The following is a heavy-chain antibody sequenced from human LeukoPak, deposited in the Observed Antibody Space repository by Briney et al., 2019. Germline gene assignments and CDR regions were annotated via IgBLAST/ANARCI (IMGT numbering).Heavy chain of an antibody. D-gene: IGHD3-22*01. J-gene: IGHJ4*02. CDR3: ARGDSSGYYSAY. CDR1: GFTFSSYG. CDR2: IWYDGSNK. V-gene: IGHV3-33*01. Sequence: QAGGSLRLSCAASGFTFSSYGMHWVRQAPGKGLEWVAVIWYDGSNKYYADSVKGRFTISRDNSENTLYLQMNSLRAEDTAVYYCARGDSSGYYSAYWGQGTLVTVSS.